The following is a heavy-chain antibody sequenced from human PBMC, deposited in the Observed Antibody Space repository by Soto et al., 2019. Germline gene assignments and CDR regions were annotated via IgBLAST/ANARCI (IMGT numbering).Heavy chain of an antibody. D-gene: IGHD6-6*01. CDR1: GFTFSSYS. CDR3: ARVDKYSSSSQPRYYCDY. CDR2: ISSSSSYI. J-gene: IGHJ4*02. V-gene: IGHV3-21*01. Sequence: EVQLVESGGGLVKPGGSLRLSCAASGFTFSSYSMNWVRQAPGKGLEWVSSISSSSSYIYYADAVKGRFTISRDNAKNSLYLQMNSLRAEDTAVYYCARVDKYSSSSQPRYYCDYWGQGTLVTVSS.